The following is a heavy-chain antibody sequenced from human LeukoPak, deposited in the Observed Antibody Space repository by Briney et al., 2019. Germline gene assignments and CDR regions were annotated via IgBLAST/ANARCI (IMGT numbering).Heavy chain of an antibody. J-gene: IGHJ4*02. V-gene: IGHV1-46*01. D-gene: IGHD2-2*01. CDR2: INPSGGST. CDR3: ARMLGYCSSTSCYGSWAGNFDY. CDR1: GYTFTSYY. Sequence: EASVKVSCKASGYTFTSYYMHWVRQAPGQGLEWMGIINPSGGSTSYAQKFQGRVTMTRDMSTSTVYMELSRLRSDDTAVYYCARMLGYCSSTSCYGSWAGNFDYWGQGTLVTVSS.